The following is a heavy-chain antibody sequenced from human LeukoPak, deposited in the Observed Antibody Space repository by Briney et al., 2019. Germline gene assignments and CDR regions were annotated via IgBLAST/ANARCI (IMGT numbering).Heavy chain of an antibody. Sequence: GASVKVSCKASGYTFTSYYMHWVRQAPGQGLEWMGIINPSGGSTSYAQKFQGRVTMTRDTSTSTVYMELSSLRSEDTAVYYCARESWQLVGDYYYYYGMDVWGQGTTVTVSS. D-gene: IGHD6-6*01. CDR2: INPSGGST. CDR3: ARESWQLVGDYYYYYGMDV. CDR1: GYTFTSYY. J-gene: IGHJ6*02. V-gene: IGHV1-46*01.